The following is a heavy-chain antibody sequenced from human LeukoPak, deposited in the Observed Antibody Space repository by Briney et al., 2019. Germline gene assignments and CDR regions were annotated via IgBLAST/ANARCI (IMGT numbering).Heavy chain of an antibody. CDR1: GFTSSIYG. V-gene: IGHV3-23*01. CDR2: ITNGGDNT. CDR3: AKRDTSGLYYFDY. D-gene: IGHD3-10*01. Sequence: SGGSLTLSCAASGFTSSIYGMSWVRQAPGKGLEWVSSITNGGDNTYYADFVQGRFTIYRDNSKNSLHLQMSSLRAEGTAIYFCAKRDTSGLYYFDYWGQGPLVTVS. J-gene: IGHJ4*02.